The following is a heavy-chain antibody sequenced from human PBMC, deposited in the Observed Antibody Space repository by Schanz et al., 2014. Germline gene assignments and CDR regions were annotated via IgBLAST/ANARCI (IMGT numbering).Heavy chain of an antibody. CDR1: GFTFSSYA. CDR2: IGTSGGT. D-gene: IGHD6-19*01. CDR3: AASSGWHPSTDY. J-gene: IGHJ4*02. Sequence: EVQLAESGGGLVQPGGSLRLSCAASGFTFSSYALHWVRQAPGKGLEWVSTIGTSGGTNYAESVKGRFTISRDNAKNTLYLQMNSLRAEDTAVYYCAASSGWHPSTDYWGQGTLVTVSS. V-gene: IGHV3-21*01.